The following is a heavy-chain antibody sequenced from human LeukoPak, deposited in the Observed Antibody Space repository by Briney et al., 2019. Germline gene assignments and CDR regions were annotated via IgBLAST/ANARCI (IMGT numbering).Heavy chain of an antibody. V-gene: IGHV1-2*02. CDR3: ARGGEWPPLDY. CDR1: GYTLTSYD. CDR2: INPNSGGT. Sequence: ASVKVSCKASGYTLTSYDVNWVRQAPGLGLEWMGWINPNSGGTNYAQKFQGRVTMTRDTSISTAYMELSRLRSDDTAVYYCARGGEWPPLDYWGQGTLVTVSS. J-gene: IGHJ4*02. D-gene: IGHD3-10*01.